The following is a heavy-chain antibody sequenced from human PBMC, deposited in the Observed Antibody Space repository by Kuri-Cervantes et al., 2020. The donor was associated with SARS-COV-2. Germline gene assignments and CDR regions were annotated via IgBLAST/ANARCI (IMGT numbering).Heavy chain of an antibody. Sequence: SETLSLTCAVYGGSFSGYYWSWIRQPPGKGLEWIGEINHSGSTNYNPSLKSRVTISVDTSKNQFSLKLSSVTAADTAVYYCARESVFYSYGFDAYWYFDLWGRGTLVTVSS. V-gene: IGHV4-34*01. D-gene: IGHD5-18*01. CDR3: ARESVFYSYGFDAYWYFDL. CDR1: GGSFSGYY. J-gene: IGHJ2*01. CDR2: INHSGST.